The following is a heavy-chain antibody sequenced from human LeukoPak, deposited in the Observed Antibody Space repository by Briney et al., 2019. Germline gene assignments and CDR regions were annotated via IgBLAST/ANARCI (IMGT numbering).Heavy chain of an antibody. J-gene: IGHJ3*02. CDR3: ARGGDGSGSHAPEGAFDI. V-gene: IGHV1-8*01. CDR2: MNPNSGNT. Sequence: ASVKVSCKTSGYTFTTYDINWVRQATGQGLEWMGWMNPNSGNTGYAQKFQGRVTMTRNTSISTAYMELSSLRSEDTAVYYCARGGDGSGSHAPEGAFDIWGQGTMVTVSS. CDR1: GYTFTTYD. D-gene: IGHD3-10*01.